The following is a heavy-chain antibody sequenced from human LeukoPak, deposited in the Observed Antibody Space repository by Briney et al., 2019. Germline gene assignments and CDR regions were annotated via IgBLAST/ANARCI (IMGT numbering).Heavy chain of an antibody. CDR1: GFTFTSYA. D-gene: IGHD3-22*01. Sequence: GGSLRLSCAASGFTFTSYAMSWVRQAPGKGLEWVSDISGSGSSAHYADSVKGRFTISRDNSKNTVYLQMNSLRAEETAVYYCARGLQGPSQSKYYYDSSGYHDYYYAMDVWGQGTMVTVSS. V-gene: IGHV3-23*01. CDR2: ISGSGSSA. J-gene: IGHJ6*02. CDR3: ARGLQGPSQSKYYYDSSGYHDYYYAMDV.